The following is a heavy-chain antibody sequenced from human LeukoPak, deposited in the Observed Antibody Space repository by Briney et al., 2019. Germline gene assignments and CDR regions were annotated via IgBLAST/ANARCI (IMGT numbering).Heavy chain of an antibody. Sequence: GGSLRLSCAASGFTFSDYYMSWIRQAPGKGLEWVSYIRGSGSTIYYADSVKGRFTISRDNAKNSLYLQMTSLRVEDTAVYYCARDAIAVAGTEFDFWGQGTLVTVSS. CDR3: ARDAIAVAGTEFDF. CDR1: GFTFSDYY. D-gene: IGHD6-19*01. CDR2: IRGSGSTI. V-gene: IGHV3-11*01. J-gene: IGHJ4*02.